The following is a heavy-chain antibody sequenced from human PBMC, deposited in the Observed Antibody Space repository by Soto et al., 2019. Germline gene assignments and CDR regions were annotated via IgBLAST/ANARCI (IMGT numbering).Heavy chain of an antibody. Sequence: QVQLVQSGAEVKKPGSSVKVSCKASGGTFSSYTISWVRQAPGQGLEWMGRIIPILGIANYAQKFQGRVTITAYKTRSTAYMRLSSLRSEDTAVYYCVMWGYGDYVSHRYYYGMDVWGQGTTVTVSS. J-gene: IGHJ6*02. D-gene: IGHD4-17*01. V-gene: IGHV1-69*02. CDR1: GGTFSSYT. CDR3: VMWGYGDYVSHRYYYGMDV. CDR2: IIPILGIA.